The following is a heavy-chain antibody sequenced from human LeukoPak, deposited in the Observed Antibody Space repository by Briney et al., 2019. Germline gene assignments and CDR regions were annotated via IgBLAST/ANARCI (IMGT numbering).Heavy chain of an antibody. D-gene: IGHD3-10*01. V-gene: IGHV3-74*01. CDR3: ARDLVYDSGSCGH. CDR2: INGEGGT. Sequence: PGGSLRLSCAASGFTFRTNWMQWVRQAPGKGLVWVSRINGEGGTSYADSVKGRFTISRDNAKKTVHLQMNSLRAEDTAVYYCARDLVYDSGSCGHWRQAALVSVCS. J-gene: IGHJ4*02. CDR1: GFTFRTNW.